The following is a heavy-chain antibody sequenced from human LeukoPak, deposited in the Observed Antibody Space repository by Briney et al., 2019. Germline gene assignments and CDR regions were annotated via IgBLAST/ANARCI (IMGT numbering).Heavy chain of an antibody. CDR2: FSGSGGST. CDR3: AKMGGYCGGVTCLYNLPS. V-gene: IGHV3-23*01. D-gene: IGHD2-15*01. CDR1: EFTFSSYA. Sequence: GGSLRLSCAASEFTFSSYAMSWVRQAPAKGREWGSTFSGSGGSTYYADSVKGRFTMSRDHSKNPLSLQTNSLRAETPALYSCAKMGGYCGGVTCLYNLPSWGQGTLVTVSS. J-gene: IGHJ5*02.